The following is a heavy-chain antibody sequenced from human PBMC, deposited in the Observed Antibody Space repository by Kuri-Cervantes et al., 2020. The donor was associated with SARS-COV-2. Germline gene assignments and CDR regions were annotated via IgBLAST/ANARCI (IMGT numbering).Heavy chain of an antibody. V-gene: IGHV3-21*01. CDR2: ISSSSSYI. CDR3: ARGRGCSGGSCQLRYYFDY. CDR1: GFSFSSYG. J-gene: IGHJ4*02. Sequence: GGSLRLSCAASGFSFSSYGMSWVRQAPGKGLEWVSSISSSSSYIYYADSVKGRFTISRDNAKNSLYLQMNSLRAEDTAVYYCARGRGCSGGSCQLRYYFDYWGQGTLVTVSS. D-gene: IGHD2-15*01.